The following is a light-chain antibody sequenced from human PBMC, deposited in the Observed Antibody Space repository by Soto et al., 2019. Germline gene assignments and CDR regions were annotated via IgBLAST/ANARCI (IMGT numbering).Light chain of an antibody. CDR1: QSVRSF. Sequence: DIVLTQSPATLSLSPGERATLSCRASQSVRSFLAWYQQKPGQAPRLLIFDASNRATGITARFRGSGSGTDFTLTISSLEPEDFAVYYCQQGGTFGQGTKVDIK. CDR3: QQGGT. CDR2: DAS. V-gene: IGKV3-11*01. J-gene: IGKJ1*01.